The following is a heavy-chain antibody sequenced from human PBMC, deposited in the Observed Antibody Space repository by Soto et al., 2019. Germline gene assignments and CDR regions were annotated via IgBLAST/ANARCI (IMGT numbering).Heavy chain of an antibody. D-gene: IGHD4-17*01. J-gene: IGHJ4*02. V-gene: IGHV3-30-3*01. Sequence: QVQLVESGGGVVQPGRSLRLSCAASGFTFSRYAMHWVRQAPGKGLEWVAVISYDGSNKYYADSVKGRFTISRDNSKNTLYLQMNSLRAEDTAVYYCARDENYGGNSDVDYWGQGTLVTVSS. CDR2: ISYDGSNK. CDR1: GFTFSRYA. CDR3: ARDENYGGNSDVDY.